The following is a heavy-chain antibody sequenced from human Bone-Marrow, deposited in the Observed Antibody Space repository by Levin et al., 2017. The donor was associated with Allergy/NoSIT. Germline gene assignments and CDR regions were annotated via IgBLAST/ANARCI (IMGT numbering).Heavy chain of an antibody. V-gene: IGHV3-21*01. CDR1: GFTFTSYS. Sequence: PGGSLRLSCVASGFTFTSYSMNWVRQAPGKGLEWVSSITSTSNYIYYANSVKGRFSISRDNAKNSVYLQMNSLTAEDTAIYYCATEPDYSSSWGDSWGQGTLVTVSS. CDR3: ATEPDYSSSWGDS. D-gene: IGHD6-13*01. CDR2: ITSTSNYI. J-gene: IGHJ4*02.